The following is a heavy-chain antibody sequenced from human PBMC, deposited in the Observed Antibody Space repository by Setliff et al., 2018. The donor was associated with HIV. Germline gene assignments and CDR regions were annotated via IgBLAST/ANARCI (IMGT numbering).Heavy chain of an antibody. Sequence: PGGSLRLSCAVSGFTFNYFWMSWVRQAPGKGLEWVANIKQDGSEKNYVDSVKGRFTISRDTAKNSLYLQMNSLRVEDTAVYYCARDHWVAGLDYWGQGTLVTVSS. V-gene: IGHV3-7*01. D-gene: IGHD6-19*01. J-gene: IGHJ4*02. CDR2: IKQDGSEK. CDR1: GFTFNYFW. CDR3: ARDHWVAGLDY.